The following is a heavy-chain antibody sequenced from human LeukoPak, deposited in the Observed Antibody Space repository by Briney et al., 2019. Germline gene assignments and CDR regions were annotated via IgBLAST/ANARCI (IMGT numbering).Heavy chain of an antibody. V-gene: IGHV3-48*01. D-gene: IGHD3-22*01. Sequence: GGSLRLSCAASGFTFSSYSMNWVRQAPGKGLEWVSHISSSSSTIYYADSVKGRFTISRDNAKNSLYLQMNSLRAEDTAVYYCAKDGSTYYYDSSGYYFDYWGQGTLVTVSS. J-gene: IGHJ4*02. CDR3: AKDGSTYYYDSSGYYFDY. CDR1: GFTFSSYS. CDR2: ISSSSSTI.